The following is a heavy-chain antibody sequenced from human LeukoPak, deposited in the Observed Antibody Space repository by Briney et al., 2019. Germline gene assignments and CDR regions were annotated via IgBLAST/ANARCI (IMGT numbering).Heavy chain of an antibody. CDR2: ISSSGSTI. CDR1: GFTFSSYE. V-gene: IGHV3-48*03. D-gene: IGHD5-12*01. CDR3: ARDRLRGSRAFDI. J-gene: IGHJ3*02. Sequence: GGSLRLSCAASGFTFSSYEMNWVRQAPGKGLEWVSYISSSGSTIYYADSVKGRFTISRDNAKNSLYLQMNSLRAEDTAVYYCARDRLRGSRAFDIWGQGTMVTVSS.